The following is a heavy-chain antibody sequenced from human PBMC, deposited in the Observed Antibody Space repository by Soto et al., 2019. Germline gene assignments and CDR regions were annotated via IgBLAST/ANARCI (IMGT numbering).Heavy chain of an antibody. CDR2: MSYDGSHK. J-gene: IGHJ4*02. D-gene: IGHD3-10*01. Sequence: QVQLVESGGGVVQPGRSLRLACAAPGFTFSNYTMHWVRQAPGKGLEWLAVMSYDGSHKHYADSVKGRFTISRDNSNNTLFLQLNSLRTEDTAVYFCSSDMARHRDFEYWGQGTRVTVSS. CDR1: GFTFSNYT. CDR3: SSDMARHRDFEY. V-gene: IGHV3-30*04.